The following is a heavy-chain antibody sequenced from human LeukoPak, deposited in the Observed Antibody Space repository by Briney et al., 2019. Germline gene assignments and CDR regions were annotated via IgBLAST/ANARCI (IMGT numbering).Heavy chain of an antibody. CDR1: GGTFSSYA. CDR2: IIPIFGTA. CDR3: AHTRIIYSSSSSGYWFDP. D-gene: IGHD6-13*01. V-gene: IGHV1-69*05. Sequence: SVKVSCKASGGTFSSYAISWVRQAPGQGLEWMGGIIPIFGTANYAQKFQGRVTITTDESTSTAYMELCSLRSEDTAVYYCAHTRIIYSSSSSGYWFDPWGQGTLVTVSS. J-gene: IGHJ5*02.